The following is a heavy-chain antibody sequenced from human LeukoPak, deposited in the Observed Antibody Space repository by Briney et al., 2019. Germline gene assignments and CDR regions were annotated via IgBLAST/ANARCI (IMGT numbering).Heavy chain of an antibody. CDR1: GYTLTELS. D-gene: IGHD3-22*01. J-gene: IGHJ4*02. CDR3: ATSYYYDSSSYLKPRFDY. CDR2: FDPEDGET. V-gene: IGHV1-24*01. Sequence: ASVKVSCKVSGYTLTELSMHWVRQAPGKGLEWMGGFDPEDGETIYAQKFQGRVTMTEDTSTDTAYMELSSLRSEDTAVYYCATSYYYDSSSYLKPRFDYWGQGTLVTVSS.